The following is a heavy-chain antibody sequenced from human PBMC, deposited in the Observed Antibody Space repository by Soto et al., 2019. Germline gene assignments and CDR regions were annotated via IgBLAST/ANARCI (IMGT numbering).Heavy chain of an antibody. CDR1: GGSISSGGYY. J-gene: IGHJ5*02. V-gene: IGHV4-31*03. D-gene: IGHD3-10*01. Sequence: SETLSLTCTVSGGSISSGGYYWSWIRQHPGKGLEWIGYIYYSGSTYYNPSLKSRVTISVDTSKNQFSLKLSSVTAADTAVYYCAREVPAEYYYGSGTFRPLDPWGQGTLVTVSS. CDR3: AREVPAEYYYGSGTFRPLDP. CDR2: IYYSGST.